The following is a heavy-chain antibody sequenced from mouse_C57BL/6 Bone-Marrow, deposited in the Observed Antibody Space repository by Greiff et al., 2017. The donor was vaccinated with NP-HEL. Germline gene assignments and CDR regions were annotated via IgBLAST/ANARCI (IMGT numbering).Heavy chain of an antibody. CDR1: GYTFTSYW. V-gene: IGHV1-69*01. D-gene: IGHD4-1*01. J-gene: IGHJ2*01. CDR3: ARRGNWDVGY. CDR2: IDPSDSYT. Sequence: VQLQQPGAELVMPGASVKLSCKASGYTFTSYWMHWVKQRPGQGLEWIGEIDPSDSYTNYNQKFKGKSTLTVDKSSSTAYMQHSSLTSEDSAVYYCARRGNWDVGYWGQGTTLTVSS.